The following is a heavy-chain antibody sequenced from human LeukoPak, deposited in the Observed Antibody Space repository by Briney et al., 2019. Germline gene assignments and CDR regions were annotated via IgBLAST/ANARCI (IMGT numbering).Heavy chain of an antibody. CDR2: IYYSGST. J-gene: IGHJ6*03. V-gene: IGHV4-59*01. D-gene: IGHD3-9*01. Sequence: SETLSLTCTVSGSSISSYYWSWIRQPPGKGLEWIGYIYYSGSTNYNPSLKSRVTISVDTSKNQFSLKLSSVTAADTAVYYCARSGDILPGYSYYYMDVWGKGTTVTISS. CDR3: ARSGDILPGYSYYYMDV. CDR1: GSSISSYY.